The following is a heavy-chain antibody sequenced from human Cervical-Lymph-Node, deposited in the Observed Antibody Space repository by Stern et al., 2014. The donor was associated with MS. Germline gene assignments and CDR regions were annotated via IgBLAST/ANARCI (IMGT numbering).Heavy chain of an antibody. J-gene: IGHJ2*01. CDR1: GGSISSYY. CDR2: IYYRGST. CDR3: ARDGMVRGVDL. V-gene: IGHV4-59*01. Sequence: QVQLQESGPGLVKPSETLSLTCTVSGGSISSYYWSWIRQPPGKGLEWIGYIYYRGSTNYNPSLKRRVTISVDTSKNQFALKLSSVTAADTAVYYCARDGMVRGVDLWGRGTLVTVSS. D-gene: IGHD3-10*01.